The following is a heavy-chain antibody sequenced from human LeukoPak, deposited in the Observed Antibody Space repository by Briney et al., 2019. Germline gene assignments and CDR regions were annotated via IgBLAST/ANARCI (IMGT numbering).Heavy chain of an antibody. V-gene: IGHV3-23*01. CDR3: AKVGDFLYYYYYGMDV. D-gene: IGHD3-10*01. CDR1: GFTFSSYA. J-gene: IGHJ6*02. CDR2: ISGSGGST. Sequence: PGGSLRPSCAASGFTFSSYAMSWVRQAPGKGLEWVSAISGSGGSTYYADSVKGRFTISRDNSKNTLYLQMNSLRAEDTAVYYCAKVGDFLYYYYYGMDVWGQGTTVTVSS.